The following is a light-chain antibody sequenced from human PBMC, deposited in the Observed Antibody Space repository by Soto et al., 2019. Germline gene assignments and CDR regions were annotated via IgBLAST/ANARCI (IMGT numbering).Light chain of an antibody. CDR3: QHYDSLPYT. CDR2: DAS. J-gene: IGKJ2*01. V-gene: IGKV1-33*01. Sequence: DIQMTQSPSSLSASVGDRVTITCQASQAIRNYLNWYQQKPGEAPKLLIYDASNLKTGVPSRFSGSGSGTDFTFTISSLQPEDVATYFCQHYDSLPYTFGQGTNLEIK. CDR1: QAIRNY.